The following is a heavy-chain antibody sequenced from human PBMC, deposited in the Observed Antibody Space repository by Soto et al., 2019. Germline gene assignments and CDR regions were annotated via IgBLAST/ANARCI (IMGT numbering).Heavy chain of an antibody. CDR2: VAGGGTAT. V-gene: IGHV3-23*01. Sequence: EVQLMDSGGGLVQPGGSLRLSCAASGFTFSNFAMTWVRQAPGKGLEGVSVVAGGGTATYYADSVKGRFTASRDNSENMVFLQMKSLRAEDTAIYYCARSGPNYRLDYWGQGTLVTVSS. CDR3: ARSGPNYRLDY. CDR1: GFTFSNFA. D-gene: IGHD1-7*01. J-gene: IGHJ4*02.